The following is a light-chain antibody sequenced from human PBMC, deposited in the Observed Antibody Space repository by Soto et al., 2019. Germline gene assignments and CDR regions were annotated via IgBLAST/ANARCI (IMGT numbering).Light chain of an antibody. Sequence: DIQMTQSPSSLSASVGDRVTITCRASQSISTSLNWYRQRPGNAPQLLIYAASSLQSGVPSRFGGSGSGTDFTLTISSLHPEDFATYYCQASYTTLSFGGGTTVEIK. CDR3: QASYTTLS. CDR1: QSISTS. J-gene: IGKJ4*01. V-gene: IGKV1-39*01. CDR2: AAS.